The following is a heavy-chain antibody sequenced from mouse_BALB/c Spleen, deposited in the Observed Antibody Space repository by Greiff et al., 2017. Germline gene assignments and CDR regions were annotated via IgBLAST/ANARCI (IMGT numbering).Heavy chain of an antibody. CDR3: ARRLDGYHWYFDV. CDR1: GFTFSSSY. D-gene: IGHD2-3*01. CDR2: IYAGTGGT. Sequence: GPVQQSGAELVKPGASVKLSCKTSGFTFSSSYISWLKQKPGQSLEWIAWIYAGTGGTSYNQKFTGKAQLTVDTSSSTAYMQFSSLTTEDSAIYYCARRLDGYHWYFDVWGAGTTVTVSS. J-gene: IGHJ1*01. V-gene: IGHV1-66*01.